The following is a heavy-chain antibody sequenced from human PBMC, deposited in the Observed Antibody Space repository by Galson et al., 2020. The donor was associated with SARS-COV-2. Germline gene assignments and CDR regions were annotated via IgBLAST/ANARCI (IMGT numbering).Heavy chain of an antibody. CDR3: AKYGYYGSGKGGSDY. V-gene: IGHV3-23*01. D-gene: IGHD3-10*01. Sequence: GESLKISCAASGFTFSSYAMSWVRQAPGKGLEWVSAISGSGGSTYYADSVKGRFTISRDNSKNTLYLQMNSLRAEDTAVYYCAKYGYYGSGKGGSDYWGQGTLVTVSS. CDR1: GFTFSSYA. J-gene: IGHJ4*02. CDR2: ISGSGGST.